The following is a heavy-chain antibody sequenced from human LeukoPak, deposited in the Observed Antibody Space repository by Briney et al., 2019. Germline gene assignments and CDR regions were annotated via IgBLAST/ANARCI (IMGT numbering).Heavy chain of an antibody. CDR3: ARDWVVPADIYYYYGMDV. V-gene: IGHV1-18*01. CDR1: GYTFTSYG. CDR2: ISAYNGNT. Sequence: ASVKVSCKASGYTFTSYGISWVRQAPGHGLEWMGWISAYNGNTNYAQKLQGRVTMTTDTSTSTAYMELRSLRSDDTAVYYCARDWVVPADIYYYYGMDVWGQGTTVTVSS. J-gene: IGHJ6*02. D-gene: IGHD2-2*01.